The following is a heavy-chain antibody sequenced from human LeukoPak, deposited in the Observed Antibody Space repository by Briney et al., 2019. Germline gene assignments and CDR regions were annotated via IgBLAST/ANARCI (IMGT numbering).Heavy chain of an antibody. D-gene: IGHD5-24*01. CDR2: FDPEDGET. CDR3: ATGPQLWRQDGWFDP. J-gene: IGHJ5*02. V-gene: IGHV1-24*01. Sequence: GASVTVSCKVSGYTLTELFMHWVRPAPGKGLEWMGGFDPEDGETIYEQKFQGRVTMTEDTSTDTAYMELSSLRSEDTAVYYCATGPQLWRQDGWFDPWGQGTLVTVSS. CDR1: GYTLTELF.